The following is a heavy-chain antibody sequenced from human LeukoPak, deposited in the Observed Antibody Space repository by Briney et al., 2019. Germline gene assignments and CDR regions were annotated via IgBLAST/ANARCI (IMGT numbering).Heavy chain of an antibody. J-gene: IGHJ4*02. V-gene: IGHV3-23*01. D-gene: IGHD2-2*02. CDR2: ISGSGGST. Sequence: GGSLRLSCAASGFTFSSYAMSWVRQAPGKGLEWVSAISGSGGSTYYADSVKGRFTISKDNSKNTLYLQMNSLRAEDTAVYYCAKVGYCSSTSCYREIGHWGQGTLVTVSS. CDR3: AKVGYCSSTSCYREIGH. CDR1: GFTFSSYA.